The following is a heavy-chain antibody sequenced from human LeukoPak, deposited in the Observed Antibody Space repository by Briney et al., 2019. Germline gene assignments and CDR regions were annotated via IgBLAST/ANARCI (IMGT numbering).Heavy chain of an antibody. CDR2: ISSSSSSTI. CDR1: GFTFSSYS. J-gene: IGHJ4*02. V-gene: IGHV3-48*01. CDR3: ARVGGYYGSGSYYNPFDY. Sequence: PGGSLRLSCAASGFTFSSYSMNWVRQAPGKGLEWVSYISSSSSSTIYYADSVKGRFTISRGNAKNSLYLQMNSLRAEDTAVYYCARVGGYYGSGSYYNPFDYWGQGTLVTVSS. D-gene: IGHD3-10*01.